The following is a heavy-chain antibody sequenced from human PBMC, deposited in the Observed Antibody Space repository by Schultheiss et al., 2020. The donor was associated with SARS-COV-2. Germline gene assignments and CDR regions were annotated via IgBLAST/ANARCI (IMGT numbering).Heavy chain of an antibody. CDR2: ISYDGSNK. V-gene: IGHV3-30*12. Sequence: GGSLRLSCAASGFTFSSYGMHWVRQAPGKGLEWVAVISYDGSNKYYADSVKGRFTISRDNSKNTLYLQMNSLRAEDTAVYYCARGEVEAVTTSGALDYWGQGTLVTVSS. J-gene: IGHJ4*02. CDR1: GFTFSSYG. CDR3: ARGEVEAVTTSGALDY. D-gene: IGHD4-11*01.